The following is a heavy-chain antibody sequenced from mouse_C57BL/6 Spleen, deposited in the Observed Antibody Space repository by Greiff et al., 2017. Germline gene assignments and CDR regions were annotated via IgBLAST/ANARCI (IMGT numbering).Heavy chain of an antibody. D-gene: IGHD1-1*01. Sequence: QVQLQQSGPGLVQPSQSLSITCTVSGFSLTSYGVHWVRQSPGKGLEWLGVIWSGGSTDYNAAFISRLSISKDNSKSQVFFKMNSLQADDTAIYYCAREYYGSSHGYFDVWGTGTTVTVSS. J-gene: IGHJ1*03. CDR2: IWSGGST. CDR1: GFSLTSYG. CDR3: AREYYGSSHGYFDV. V-gene: IGHV2-2*01.